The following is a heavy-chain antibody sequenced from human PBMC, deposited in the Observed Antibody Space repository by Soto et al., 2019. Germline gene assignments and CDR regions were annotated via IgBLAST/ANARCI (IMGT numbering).Heavy chain of an antibody. D-gene: IGHD3-3*01. Sequence: GGSLRLSCAASGFTFSSYAMSWVRQAPGKGLEWVSAISGSGGSTYYADSVKGRFTISRDNSKNTLYLQMNSLRAEDTAVYYCAKVRDFWSGYFYFDYWGQGTLVTVSS. CDR3: AKVRDFWSGYFYFDY. J-gene: IGHJ4*02. V-gene: IGHV3-23*01. CDR2: ISGSGGST. CDR1: GFTFSSYA.